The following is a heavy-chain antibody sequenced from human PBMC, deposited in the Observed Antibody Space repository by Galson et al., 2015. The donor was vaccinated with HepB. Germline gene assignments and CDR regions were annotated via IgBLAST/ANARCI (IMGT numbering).Heavy chain of an antibody. CDR3: ARGAVVPAAMFELPKNWYFDL. Sequence: SLRLSCAASGFTVSSNYMSWVRQAPGKGLEWVSVIYSGGSTYYADSVKGRFTISRDNSKNTLYLQMNSLRAEDTAVYYCARGAVVPAAMFELPKNWYFDLWGRGTLVTVSS. V-gene: IGHV3-66*01. CDR2: IYSGGST. CDR1: GFTVSSNY. D-gene: IGHD2-2*01. J-gene: IGHJ2*01.